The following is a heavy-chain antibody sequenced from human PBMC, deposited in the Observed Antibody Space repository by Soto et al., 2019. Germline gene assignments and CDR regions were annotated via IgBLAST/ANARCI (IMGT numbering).Heavy chain of an antibody. CDR3: ARYVDTANVPPLVVAVGALDYYGMVV. CDR2: VIPIFGTA. CDR1: GGTFSSYA. J-gene: IGHJ6*02. D-gene: IGHD5-18*01. V-gene: IGHV1-69*13. Sequence: SVKVSCKASGGTFSSYAISWVRQAPGQGLEWMGGVIPIFGTANYAQKFQGRVTITADESTSTAYMELSSLRSEDTAVYYCARYVDTANVPPLVVAVGALDYYGMVVWGQGTTVTVSS.